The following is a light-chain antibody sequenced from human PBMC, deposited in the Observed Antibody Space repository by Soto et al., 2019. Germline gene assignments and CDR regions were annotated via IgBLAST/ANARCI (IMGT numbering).Light chain of an antibody. Sequence: DIQMTQSPSSLSASVGDRVTITCRASQSISSYLNWYQQKPGKAPKLLIYAASSLQSGVPSRFSGSGSGTDFTLTISSLQSDDFATYYCQQSYSTPPTFGQGTMV. J-gene: IGKJ1*01. CDR1: QSISSY. CDR3: QQSYSTPPT. CDR2: AAS. V-gene: IGKV1-39*01.